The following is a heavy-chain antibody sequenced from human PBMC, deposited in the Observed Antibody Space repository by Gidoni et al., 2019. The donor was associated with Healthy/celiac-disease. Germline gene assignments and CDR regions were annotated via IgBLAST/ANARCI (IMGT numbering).Heavy chain of an antibody. J-gene: IGHJ4*02. Sequence: QVQLVQSGAEVKKPGAAVKVSCKASGYTFTSYYMHWVRQAPGQGLEWMGIINPSGGSTSYAQKLQGRVTMTRDTSTSTVYMELSSLRSEDTAVYYCARISGYDHFGYWGQGTLVTVSS. D-gene: IGHD5-12*01. CDR2: INPSGGST. V-gene: IGHV1-46*03. CDR3: ARISGYDHFGY. CDR1: GYTFTSYY.